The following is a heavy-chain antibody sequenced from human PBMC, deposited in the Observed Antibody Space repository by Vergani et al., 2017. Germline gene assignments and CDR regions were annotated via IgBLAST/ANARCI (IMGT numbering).Heavy chain of an antibody. CDR2: ISGSGGST. D-gene: IGHD3-10*01. V-gene: IGHV3-23*01. CDR3: AKSRKGDSAVGWFDP. J-gene: IGHJ5*02. Sequence: EVQLLESGGGLVQPGGSLRLSCAASGFTFSSYAMSWVRQAPGKGLEWVSAISGSGGSTYYADSMKGRFTISRDNSKNTLYLQMNSLRAEDTAVYYGAKSRKGDSAVGWFDPWGEGTLVTVSS. CDR1: GFTFSSYA.